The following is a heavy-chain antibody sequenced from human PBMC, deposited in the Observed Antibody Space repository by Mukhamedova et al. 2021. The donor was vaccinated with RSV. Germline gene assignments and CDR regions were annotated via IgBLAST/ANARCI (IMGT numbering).Heavy chain of an antibody. J-gene: IGHJ6*02. CDR2: GDS. CDR3: ARNSSSWHADHSYGMDV. V-gene: IGHV1-18*01. D-gene: IGHD6-13*01. Sequence: GDSKYAQNLQGRVTLTTDTSTNTAYMELRGLRSDDTAMYYCARNSSSWHADHSYGMDVWGQGTTVTVSS.